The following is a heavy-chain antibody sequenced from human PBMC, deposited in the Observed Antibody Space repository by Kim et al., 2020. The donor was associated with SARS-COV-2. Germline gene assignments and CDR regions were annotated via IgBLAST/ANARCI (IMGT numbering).Heavy chain of an antibody. Sequence: GGSLRLSCAASGFTFGNSAMHWVRQAPGKGLEWVSAISTAGDIKTYADSVKGRFTISRDNSKNTLYLQMNSLRAEDTAVYYCARGAWSHALGLSYYYNV. CDR1: GFTFGNSA. J-gene: IGHJ6*01. V-gene: IGHV3-23*01. CDR3: ARGAWSHALGLSYYYNV. CDR2: ISTAGDIK. D-gene: IGHD2-15*01.